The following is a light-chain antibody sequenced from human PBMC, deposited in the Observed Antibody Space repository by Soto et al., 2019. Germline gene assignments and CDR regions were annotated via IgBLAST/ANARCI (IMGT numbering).Light chain of an antibody. J-gene: IGKJ1*01. CDR2: DAS. CDR1: QTISSW. V-gene: IGKV1-5*01. CDR3: QQYNSYSWT. Sequence: DIQMTQSPSTLSGSVGDRVTITCRASQTISSWLAWYQQKPGKAPKLLIFDASTLENGVPARFSGSRSGPEFTLTISSLQPYDFATYYCQQYNSYSWTFGQMTKVDIK.